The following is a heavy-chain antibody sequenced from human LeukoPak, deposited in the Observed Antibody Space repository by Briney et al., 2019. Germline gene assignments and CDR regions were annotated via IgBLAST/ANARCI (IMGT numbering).Heavy chain of an antibody. D-gene: IGHD1-26*01. Sequence: GGSLRLSCAASGFTFSSYGMHWVRQATGKGLEWVSAIGTAGDTYYPGSVKGRFTISRENAKNSLYLQMNSLRAGDTAVYYCARQGRGANFDYWGQGTLVTVSS. CDR3: ARQGRGANFDY. CDR2: IGTAGDT. V-gene: IGHV3-13*01. CDR1: GFTFSSYG. J-gene: IGHJ4*02.